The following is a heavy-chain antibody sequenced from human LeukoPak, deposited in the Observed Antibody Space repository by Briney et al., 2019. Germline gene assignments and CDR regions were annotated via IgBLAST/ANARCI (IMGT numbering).Heavy chain of an antibody. V-gene: IGHV3-48*04. CDR3: ARILSGSGSYGTFDY. Sequence: PGGSLRLSCAASGFTFSSYSMNWVRQAPGKGLEWVSYISSGSSASIYYADYVKGRFTISRDNSKDSLYLQMNSLRAEDTAVYYCARILSGSGSYGTFDYWGQGSLVTVSS. J-gene: IGHJ4*02. D-gene: IGHD3-10*01. CDR2: ISSGSSASI. CDR1: GFTFSSYS.